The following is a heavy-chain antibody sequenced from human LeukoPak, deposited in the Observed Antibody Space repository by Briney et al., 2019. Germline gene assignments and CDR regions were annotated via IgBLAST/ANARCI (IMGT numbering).Heavy chain of an antibody. Sequence: GGSLRLSCATSGFTFNSYAMSWVRQAPGKGLEWVSAISGSGGSTYYADSVKGRFTISRDNSKNTMYLQMNSLRAEDTAVYYCAQDRAWIEFYFWGQGTLVTVSS. V-gene: IGHV3-23*01. D-gene: IGHD5-12*01. CDR1: GFTFNSYA. J-gene: IGHJ4*02. CDR2: ISGSGGST. CDR3: AQDRAWIEFYF.